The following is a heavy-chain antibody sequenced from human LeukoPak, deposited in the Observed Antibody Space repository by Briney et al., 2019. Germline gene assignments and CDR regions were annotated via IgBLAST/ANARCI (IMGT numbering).Heavy chain of an antibody. V-gene: IGHV4-59*08. CDR2: IYYSGST. D-gene: IGHD1-1*01. Sequence: SEALSLTCTVSGGSISSYYWSWIRQPPGKGLEWIGYIYYSGSTNYNPSLKSRVTISVDTSKNQFSLKLSSVTAADTAVYYCARLTSNWFDPWGQGTLVTVSS. CDR1: GGSISSYY. J-gene: IGHJ5*02. CDR3: ARLTSNWFDP.